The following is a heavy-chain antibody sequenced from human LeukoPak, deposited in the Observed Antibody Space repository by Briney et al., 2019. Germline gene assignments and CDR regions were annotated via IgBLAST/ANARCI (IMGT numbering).Heavy chain of an antibody. CDR2: IRYDGSNK. CDR3: AKDPTHYRVWDYYETIGLSY. V-gene: IGHV3-30*02. CDR1: GFTFSSYG. D-gene: IGHD3-22*01. Sequence: PGGSLRLSCAASGFTFSSYGMHWVRQAPGKGLEWVAFIRYDGSNKYYPDSVKGRFTISRDNSKNTLYLQMNSLRAEDTAVFYCAKDPTHYRVWDYYETIGLSYWGQGTLVTVSS. J-gene: IGHJ4*02.